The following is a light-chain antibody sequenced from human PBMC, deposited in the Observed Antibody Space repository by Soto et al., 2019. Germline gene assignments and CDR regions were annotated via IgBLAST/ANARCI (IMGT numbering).Light chain of an antibody. Sequence: EIVLTQSPGTLSLSPGERATLSCRASQSIRSHYLAWYQQKPGQAPRLLISGAHNRAPGIPDRFTGSGSGTEFTLTISSLQSEDFAVYYCQQYNNWPITFGPGTRLEIK. CDR2: GAH. CDR3: QQYNNWPIT. V-gene: IGKV3D-15*01. CDR1: QSIRSHY. J-gene: IGKJ5*01.